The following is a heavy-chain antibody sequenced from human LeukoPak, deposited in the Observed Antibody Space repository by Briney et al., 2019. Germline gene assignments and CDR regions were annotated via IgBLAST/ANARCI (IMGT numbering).Heavy chain of an antibody. V-gene: IGHV1-69*13. J-gene: IGHJ6*02. CDR3: ARDNWNYGFYYYYGMDV. D-gene: IGHD1-7*01. CDR1: GGTFSSYA. CDR2: IIPIFGTA. Sequence: SVKVSCKASGGTFSSYAISWVRQAPGQGLEWMGGIIPIFGTANYAQKFQGRVTITADESTSTAYMELSSLRSEDTAVYYCARDNWNYGFYYYYGMDVWGQGTTVTVS.